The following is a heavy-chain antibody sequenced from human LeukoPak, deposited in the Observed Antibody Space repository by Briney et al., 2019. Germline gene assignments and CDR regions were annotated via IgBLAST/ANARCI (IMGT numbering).Heavy chain of an antibody. CDR2: IYYSGST. CDR3: ARQRGYYDFWSGYLSDNWFDP. D-gene: IGHD3-3*01. Sequence: NPSETLSLTCTVSGGSISSSSYYWSWIRQPPGKGLEWIGYIYYSGSTNYNPSLKSRVTISVDTSKNQFSLKLSSVTAADTAVYYCARQRGYYDFWSGYLSDNWFDPWGQGTLVTVSS. J-gene: IGHJ5*02. CDR1: GGSISSSSYY. V-gene: IGHV4-61*05.